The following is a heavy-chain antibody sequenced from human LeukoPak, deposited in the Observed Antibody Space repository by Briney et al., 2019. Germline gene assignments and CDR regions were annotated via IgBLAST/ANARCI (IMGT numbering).Heavy chain of an antibody. D-gene: IGHD2-2*01. CDR3: ASSIAVVPAAKKGFDY. CDR2: ITNSGNSK. Sequence: PGGSLRLSCAASEFTFSSYSMNWVRQAPGKGLEWVSYITNSGNSKSYADSVKGRFTISRDNTKNSLYLQMNSLRAEDTAVYYCASSIAVVPAAKKGFDYWGQGTLVTVSS. CDR1: EFTFSSYS. J-gene: IGHJ4*02. V-gene: IGHV3-48*01.